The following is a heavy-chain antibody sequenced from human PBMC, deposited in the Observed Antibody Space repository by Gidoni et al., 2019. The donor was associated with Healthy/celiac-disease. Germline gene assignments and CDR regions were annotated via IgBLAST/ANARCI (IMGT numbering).Heavy chain of an antibody. CDR1: GFTFSSYS. CDR3: ARDGVVLMVYAINFFDY. CDR2: ISSSSSYI. J-gene: IGHJ4*02. D-gene: IGHD2-8*01. Sequence: EVQLVESGGGLVKPGGSLRLSCAASGFTFSSYSMNWVRPAPGKGLEWVSSISSSSSYIYYADSVKGRFTISRDNAKNSLYLQMNSLRAEDTAVYYCARDGVVLMVYAINFFDYWGQGTLVTVSS. V-gene: IGHV3-21*01.